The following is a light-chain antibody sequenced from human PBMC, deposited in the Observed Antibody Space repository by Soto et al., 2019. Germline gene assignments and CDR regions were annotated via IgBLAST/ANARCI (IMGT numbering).Light chain of an antibody. CDR2: DST. CDR3: QQRNVWPPIT. Sequence: VLTQSPATLSLSPGEIATLSCSASQSIHTSLAWYQQKSGKPPRLVIYDSTLRANGVPDRFGGSRSGTEFTLTINSLEPEDFAVYYCQQRNVWPPITFGQGTRRRL. V-gene: IGKV3-11*01. J-gene: IGKJ5*01. CDR1: QSIHTS.